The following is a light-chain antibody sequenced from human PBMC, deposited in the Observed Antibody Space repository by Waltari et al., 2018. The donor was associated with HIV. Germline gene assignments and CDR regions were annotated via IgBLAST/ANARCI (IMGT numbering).Light chain of an antibody. CDR3: QQYSSPPRT. Sequence: DIVMTQSPDSLAVSLGERATINCKSSQNLIHLSNYNNYLAWYQQKPGQPPKLLIYWASTREAGVPDRFNGSVSGTDFSLTNSSLQAEDVAVYYCQQYSSPPRTFGQGTKVEIK. J-gene: IGKJ1*01. V-gene: IGKV4-1*01. CDR2: WAS. CDR1: QNLIHLSNYNNY.